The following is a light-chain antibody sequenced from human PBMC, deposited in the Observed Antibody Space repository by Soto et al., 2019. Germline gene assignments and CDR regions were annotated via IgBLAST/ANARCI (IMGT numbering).Light chain of an antibody. J-gene: IGLJ3*02. CDR1: NIGSQN. CDR3: QMWDSSTVV. CDR2: RDS. Sequence: SSELSQPLSVSVALGQTARVTCGGNNIGSQNVHWYQQKPGQAPVLVIYRDSYRPSGIPERFSGSNSGNTATLTITRAQGGDEADYYCQMWDSSTVVFGGGTKLTVL. V-gene: IGLV3-9*01.